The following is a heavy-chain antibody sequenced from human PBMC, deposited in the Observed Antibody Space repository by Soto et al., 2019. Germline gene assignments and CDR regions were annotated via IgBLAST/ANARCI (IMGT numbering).Heavy chain of an antibody. Sequence: GGSLRLSCAASGFTFSSYGMHWVRQAPGKGLEWVAVIWYDGSNKYYADSVKGRFTISRDNSKNTLYLQMNSLRAEDTAVYYCARDPAIVGAFDIWGQGTMVTVSS. V-gene: IGHV3-33*01. J-gene: IGHJ3*02. D-gene: IGHD3-16*02. CDR3: ARDPAIVGAFDI. CDR1: GFTFSSYG. CDR2: IWYDGSNK.